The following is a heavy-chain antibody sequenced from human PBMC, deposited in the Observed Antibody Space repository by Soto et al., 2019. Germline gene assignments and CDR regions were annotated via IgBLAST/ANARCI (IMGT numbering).Heavy chain of an antibody. CDR3: ARHPNEYDFWSVRDYYYYGMDV. CDR1: GGSISSSSYY. J-gene: IGHJ6*02. D-gene: IGHD3-3*01. CDR2: IYYSGST. V-gene: IGHV4-39*01. Sequence: KPSETLSLTCTVSGGSISSSSYYWGWIRQPPGKGLEWIGSIYYSGSTYYNPSLKGRVTISVDTSKNQFSLKLSSVTAADTAMYYCARHPNEYDFWSVRDYYYYGMDVWGQGTTVTVSS.